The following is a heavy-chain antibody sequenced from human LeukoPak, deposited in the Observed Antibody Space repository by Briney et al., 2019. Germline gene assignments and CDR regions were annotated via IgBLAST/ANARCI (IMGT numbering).Heavy chain of an antibody. D-gene: IGHD3-3*01. J-gene: IGHJ6*02. CDR1: GGSLSSYY. CDR3: ARHVDPYYDFWSGYWGGYGLDV. Sequence: NPSETLSLTCTVSGGSLSSYYWSWIRQPPGKGLEWIGYVYYSGGTNYNPSLKSRVTISVDTSKNQFSLKLSSVTAADTAVYYCARHVDPYYDFWSGYWGGYGLDVWGQGTTVTVSS. V-gene: IGHV4-59*08. CDR2: VYYSGGT.